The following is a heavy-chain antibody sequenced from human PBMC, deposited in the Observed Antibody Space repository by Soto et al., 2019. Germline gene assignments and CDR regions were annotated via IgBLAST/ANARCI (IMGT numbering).Heavy chain of an antibody. D-gene: IGHD2-8*01. CDR1: GGTFSSYT. Sequence: SVKVSCKASGGTFSSYTISWVRQAPGQGLEWMGRIIPILGIAKYSQKFQGRVTITRDTSASTAYMELSSLRSEDTAVYYCARGDCTNGVCYHYFDYWGQGTLVTVSS. V-gene: IGHV1-69*02. CDR2: IIPILGIA. J-gene: IGHJ4*02. CDR3: ARGDCTNGVCYHYFDY.